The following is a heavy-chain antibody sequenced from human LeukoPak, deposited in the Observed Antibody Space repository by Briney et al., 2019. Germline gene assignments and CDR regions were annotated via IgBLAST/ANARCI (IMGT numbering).Heavy chain of an antibody. D-gene: IGHD2-21*01. Sequence: ASVKVSCKASGGTFSSYAISWVRQAPGQGLEWMGGIIPIFGTANYAQKFQGRGTITTDESTSTAYMELSSLRSEDTAVYYCARVPSIGILRVGAFDIWGQGTMVTVSS. CDR3: ARVPSIGILRVGAFDI. J-gene: IGHJ3*02. CDR2: IIPIFGTA. V-gene: IGHV1-69*05. CDR1: GGTFSSYA.